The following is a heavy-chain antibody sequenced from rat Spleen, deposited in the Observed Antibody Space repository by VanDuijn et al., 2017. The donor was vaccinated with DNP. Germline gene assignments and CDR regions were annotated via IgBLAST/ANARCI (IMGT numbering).Heavy chain of an antibody. CDR2: ISTSGSRT. Sequence: EVQLVESGGGLVQPGRSLKLSCAASGFTFSNYYMAWVRQAPKKGLEWVATISTSGSRTYYPDSVKGRFTISRDNAKSSLYLQMNSLKSEDTATYYCARRGLQSNYFDYWGQGVMVTVSS. D-gene: IGHD1-1*01. CDR3: ARRGLQSNYFDY. V-gene: IGHV5-25*01. CDR1: GFTFSNYY. J-gene: IGHJ2*01.